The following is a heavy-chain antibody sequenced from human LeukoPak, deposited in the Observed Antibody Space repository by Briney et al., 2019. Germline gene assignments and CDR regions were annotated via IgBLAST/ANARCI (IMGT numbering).Heavy chain of an antibody. CDR3: ARGRLRYRSSWYSGGNNCYDR. V-gene: IGHV1-8*03. Sequence: ASVKVSCKASGYTFTSYDINWVRQATGQRLEWMGWMNPNSGNTGYAQKFQGRVTITRNTSISTAYMELSSLRSEDTAVYYCARGRLRYRSSWYSGGNNCYDRWGQGTLVTVSS. CDR2: MNPNSGNT. J-gene: IGHJ5*02. D-gene: IGHD6-13*01. CDR1: GYTFTSYD.